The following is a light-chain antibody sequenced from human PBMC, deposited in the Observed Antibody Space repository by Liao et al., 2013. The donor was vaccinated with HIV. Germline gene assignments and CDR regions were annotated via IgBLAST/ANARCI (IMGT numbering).Light chain of an antibody. CDR2: QDF. V-gene: IGLV3-1*01. Sequence: SYELTQPPSVSVSPGQTASITCSGDKLGDEYACWYQQKPGQSPVLVIYQDFKRPSGIPERFSGSNSGNTATLTISGTQAMDEADYYCQAWDTGTHVIFGGGTKLTVL. CDR3: QAWDTGTHVI. CDR1: KLGDEY. J-gene: IGLJ2*01.